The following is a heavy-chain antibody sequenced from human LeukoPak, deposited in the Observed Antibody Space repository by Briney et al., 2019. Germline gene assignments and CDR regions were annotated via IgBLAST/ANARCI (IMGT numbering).Heavy chain of an antibody. J-gene: IGHJ4*02. CDR2: IRSKAYGETT. CDR3: SRENWDSSGYALDY. Sequence: PGGSLRLSCTASGFTLGYYTMGWFRQTPGKGLEWVGFIRSKAYGETTEYAASVKGRFTISRDDSKSIAYLQMNSLKTEDTAVYYCSRENWDSSGYALDYWGQGTLVTVSS. CDR1: GFTLGYYT. D-gene: IGHD3-22*01. V-gene: IGHV3-49*03.